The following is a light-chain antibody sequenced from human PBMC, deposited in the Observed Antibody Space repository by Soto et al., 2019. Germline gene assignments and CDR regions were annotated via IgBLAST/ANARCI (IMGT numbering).Light chain of an antibody. CDR1: SSNIGAGYD. CDR2: GNS. CDR3: QSYDSSLSGYVV. Sequence: QHVLTQPPSVSGAPGQRVTISCTGSSSNIGAGYDVHWYQQLPGTAPKLLIYGNSNRPSGVPDRFSGSKSGTSASLAITGLQAEDEADYYCQSYDSSLSGYVVFGGGTKLTVL. J-gene: IGLJ2*01. V-gene: IGLV1-40*01.